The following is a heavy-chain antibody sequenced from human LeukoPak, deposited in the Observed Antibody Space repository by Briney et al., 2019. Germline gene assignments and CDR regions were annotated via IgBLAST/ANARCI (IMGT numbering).Heavy chain of an antibody. J-gene: IGHJ4*02. CDR1: GGSISSGSYY. Sequence: SQTLSLTCTVSGGSISSGSYYWSWFRQPAGKGLEWIGRIYTSGSTNYNPSLKSRVTISVDTSKNQFSLKLSSVTAADTAVYYCARVSGSYGYYFDYWGQGTLVTVSS. CDR3: ARVSGSYGYYFDY. CDR2: IYTSGST. V-gene: IGHV4-61*02. D-gene: IGHD1-26*01.